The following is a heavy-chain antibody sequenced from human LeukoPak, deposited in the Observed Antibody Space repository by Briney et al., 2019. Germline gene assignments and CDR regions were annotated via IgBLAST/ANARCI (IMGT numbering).Heavy chain of an antibody. CDR3: TTGFVLVPAAIVDAFDI. CDR1: GFTFSNAW. J-gene: IGHJ3*02. Sequence: GGSLRLSCAASGFTFSNAWMSWVRQAPGKGLEWVGRIKSKTDGGTTDYAAPVKGRFTISRDDSKNTLYLQMNSLKTEDTAVYYCTTGFVLVPAAIVDAFDIWGQRTMVTVSS. D-gene: IGHD2-2*01. CDR2: IKSKTDGGTT. V-gene: IGHV3-15*01.